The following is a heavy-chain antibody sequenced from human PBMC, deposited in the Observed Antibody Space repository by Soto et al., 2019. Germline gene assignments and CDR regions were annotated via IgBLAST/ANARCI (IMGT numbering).Heavy chain of an antibody. D-gene: IGHD2-21*02. J-gene: IGHJ4*02. CDR3: AKGNTVVVTASRVYFDY. CDR1: GFNFNNYA. Sequence: EVQLLESGGGLVQPGGSLRLSCAASGFNFNNYAMSWVRQAPGKGLEWVSTISGSGATTSYADSVKGRFTISRDNSKNMLYLQMSSLRAEDKAVYYCAKGNTVVVTASRVYFDYWGQGTLVTVSS. V-gene: IGHV3-23*01. CDR2: ISGSGATT.